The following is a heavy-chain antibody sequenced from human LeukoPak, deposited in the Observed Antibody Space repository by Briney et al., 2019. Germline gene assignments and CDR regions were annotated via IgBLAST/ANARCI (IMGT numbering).Heavy chain of an antibody. CDR3: AKGGLTGYNRDAFDI. CDR1: GFTFSSYA. D-gene: IGHD3-9*01. CDR2: ISGSGGST. V-gene: IGHV3-23*01. J-gene: IGHJ3*02. Sequence: PGGSLRLSCAASGFTFSSYAMSWVRQAPGEGLEWVSAISGSGGSTYYADSVKGRFTISRENSKNTLYLQMNSLRAEDTAVYYCAKGGLTGYNRDAFDIWGQGTMVTVSS.